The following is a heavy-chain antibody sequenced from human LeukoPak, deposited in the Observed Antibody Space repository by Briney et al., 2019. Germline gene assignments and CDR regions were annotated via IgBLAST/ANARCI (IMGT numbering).Heavy chain of an antibody. CDR3: ARGEFIAVAGTASFDY. Sequence: SVKVSCKASGGTFSSYAISWVRQAPGQGLEWMGRIIPIFGTANYAQKFQGRVTITTDESTSTAYMELSSLRSEDTAVYYCARGEFIAVAGTASFDYWGQGTLVTVSS. D-gene: IGHD6-19*01. CDR1: GGTFSSYA. V-gene: IGHV1-69*05. J-gene: IGHJ4*02. CDR2: IIPIFGTA.